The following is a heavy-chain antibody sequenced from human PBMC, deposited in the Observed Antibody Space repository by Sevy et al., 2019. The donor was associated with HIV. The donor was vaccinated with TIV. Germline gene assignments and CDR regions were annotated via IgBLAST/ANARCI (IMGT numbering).Heavy chain of an antibody. Sequence: ASVKVSCKASGYTFTSYGISWVRQAPGQGLEWMGWISAYNGNTNYAQKLQGRVTMTTDTSTSTAYMELRSLRSDDTAVYYCTRAPYSGSYYYYYGMDVWGQGTTVTVSS. V-gene: IGHV1-18*01. CDR2: ISAYNGNT. CDR1: GYTFTSYG. D-gene: IGHD1-26*01. J-gene: IGHJ6*02. CDR3: TRAPYSGSYYYYYGMDV.